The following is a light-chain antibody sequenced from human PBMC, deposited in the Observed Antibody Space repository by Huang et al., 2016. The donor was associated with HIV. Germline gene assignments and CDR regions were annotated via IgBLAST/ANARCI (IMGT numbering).Light chain of an antibody. CDR3: LQNNVYPWT. CDR1: QDIGNA. V-gene: IGKV1-6*01. CDR2: SAS. J-gene: IGKJ1*01. Sequence: AIQMTQSPASLSASVGDRVTITCRASQDIGNALGWYQQRLGKAPKLLVSSASQVQSGVPSRFTGSGSATHFTLTISGLQPEDFATYFCLQNNVYPWTFGQGTKVEI.